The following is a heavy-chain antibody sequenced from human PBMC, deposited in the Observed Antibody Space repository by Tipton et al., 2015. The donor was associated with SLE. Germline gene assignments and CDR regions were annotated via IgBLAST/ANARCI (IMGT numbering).Heavy chain of an antibody. V-gene: IGHV3-9*01. Sequence: RSLRLSCAASGFAFDDYAFHWVRQAPGKGLEWVSGISWNSATRGYGDSVKGRFTISRDNTKKSLYLQMNSLRTEDTALYYCAKDLGTTPYYQGSGVGAFDMWGQGTMVTVSS. CDR2: ISWNSATR. CDR1: GFAFDDYA. D-gene: IGHD3-10*01. J-gene: IGHJ3*02. CDR3: AKDLGTTPYYQGSGVGAFDM.